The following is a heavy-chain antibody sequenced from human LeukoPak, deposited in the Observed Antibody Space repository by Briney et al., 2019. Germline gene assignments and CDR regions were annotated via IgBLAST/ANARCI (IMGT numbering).Heavy chain of an antibody. V-gene: IGHV3-23*01. CDR3: AKVRPGYSHYFYFMDV. J-gene: IGHJ6*03. Sequence: GGSLRLSCTGSAFNLSRFAMTWVRQAPGKGLEWVSSLSGSGRDTYYADPVKGRFTISRDSSKSTLFLRMNSLRVEDTAVYYCAKVRPGYSHYFYFMDVWAEGTTVTVSS. CDR2: LSGSGRDT. D-gene: IGHD5-18*01. CDR1: AFNLSRFA.